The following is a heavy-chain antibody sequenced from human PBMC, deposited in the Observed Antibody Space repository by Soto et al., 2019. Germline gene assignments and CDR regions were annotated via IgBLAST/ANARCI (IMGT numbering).Heavy chain of an antibody. CDR3: AKLKVGSGYPSPVDY. CDR1: GFTFSSYA. V-gene: IGHV3-23*01. J-gene: IGHJ4*02. D-gene: IGHD3-22*01. Sequence: GGSLRLSCAASGFTFSSYAMNWVRQAPGKGLEWVSAISGSGGSTYYADSVKGRFTISRDNSKNTLYLQMNSLRAEDTAVYYCAKLKVGSGYPSPVDYWGQGTLVTVSS. CDR2: ISGSGGST.